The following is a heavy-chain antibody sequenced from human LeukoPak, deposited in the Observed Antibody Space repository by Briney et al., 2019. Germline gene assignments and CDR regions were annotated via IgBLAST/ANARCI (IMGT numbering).Heavy chain of an antibody. Sequence: PSQTLSLTCTVSGYSISSGYYWGWIRQPPGKGLEWIGSIYHSGSTYYNPSLKSRVTISVDTSKNQFSLELSSVTAADTAVYYCASTVAGTEWGQGTLVTVSS. D-gene: IGHD6-19*01. CDR2: IYHSGST. CDR3: ASTVAGTE. V-gene: IGHV4-38-2*02. CDR1: GYSISSGYY. J-gene: IGHJ4*02.